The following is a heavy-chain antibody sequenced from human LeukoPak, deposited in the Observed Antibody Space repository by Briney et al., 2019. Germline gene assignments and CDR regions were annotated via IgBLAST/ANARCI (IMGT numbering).Heavy chain of an antibody. J-gene: IGHJ5*02. CDR3: ARRHRIHYYGSGSYYNNWFDP. D-gene: IGHD3-10*01. CDR2: IYYSGST. CDR1: GGSISSSSYY. V-gene: IGHV4-39*01. Sequence: SETLSLTCTVSGGSISSSSYYWGWIRQPPGKGLEWIGSIYYSGSTYYNPSLKSRVTISVDTSKNQFSLKLSSVTAADTAVYYCARRHRIHYYGSGSYYNNWFDPWGQGTLVTVSS.